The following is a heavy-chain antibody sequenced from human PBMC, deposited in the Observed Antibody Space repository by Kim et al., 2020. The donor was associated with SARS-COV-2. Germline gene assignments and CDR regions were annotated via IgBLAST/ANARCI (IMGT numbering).Heavy chain of an antibody. CDR1: GFTFSSYG. J-gene: IGHJ4*02. V-gene: IGHV3-30*18. CDR3: AKDSNHHGSYGGNYFDY. D-gene: IGHD4-17*01. CDR2: ISYDGSNK. Sequence: GGSLRLSCAASGFTFSSYGMHWVRQAPGKGLEWVAVISYDGSNKYYADSVKGRFTISRDNSKNTLYLQMNSLRAEDTAVYYCAKDSNHHGSYGGNYFDYWGQGTLVTVSS.